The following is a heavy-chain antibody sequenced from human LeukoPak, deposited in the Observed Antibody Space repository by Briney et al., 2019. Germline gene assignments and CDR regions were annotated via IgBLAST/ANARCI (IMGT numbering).Heavy chain of an antibody. CDR3: ARGIHYYDILTGYYYYYYYGMDV. CDR1: GGSFSGYY. D-gene: IGHD3-9*01. CDR2: INHSGST. J-gene: IGHJ6*02. V-gene: IGHV4-34*01. Sequence: PSETLSLTCAVYGGSFSGYYWSWIRQPPGKGLEWIGEINHSGSTNYNPSLKSRVTISVDTSKNQFSLKLSSVTAADTAVYYCARGIHYYDILTGYYYYYYYGMDVWGQGTTVTVSS.